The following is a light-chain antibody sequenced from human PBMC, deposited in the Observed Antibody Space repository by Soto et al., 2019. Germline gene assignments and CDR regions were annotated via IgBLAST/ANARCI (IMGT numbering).Light chain of an antibody. V-gene: IGKV1-5*03. J-gene: IGKJ1*01. CDR2: WAS. CDR3: QHFYTYSPWT. Sequence: DIQMTQSPSTLSASVGDRVIITCRASQSISGWLAWYQQRPGKSPKLLVYWASTLESGVPSRFSGSGSGTEFTLSISGLQPDDFATYYCQHFYTYSPWTFGQGTKVDIK. CDR1: QSISGW.